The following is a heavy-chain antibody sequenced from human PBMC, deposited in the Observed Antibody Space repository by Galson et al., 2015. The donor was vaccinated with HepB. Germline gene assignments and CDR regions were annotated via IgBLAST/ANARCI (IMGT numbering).Heavy chain of an antibody. V-gene: IGHV4-31*03. J-gene: IGHJ6*03. CDR2: IYYSGST. Sequence: TLSLTCTVSGGSISSGGYYWSWIRQHPGKGLEWIGYIYYSGSTYYNPSLKSRVTISVDTSKNQFSLKLSSVTAADTAVYYCARLPYRNCDFWSGYYTRYYYYYMDVWGKGTTVTVSS. CDR3: ARLPYRNCDFWSGYYTRYYYYYMDV. D-gene: IGHD3-3*01. CDR1: GGSISSGGYY.